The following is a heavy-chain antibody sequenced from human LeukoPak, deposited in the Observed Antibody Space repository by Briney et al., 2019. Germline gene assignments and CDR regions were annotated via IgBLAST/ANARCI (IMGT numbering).Heavy chain of an antibody. J-gene: IGHJ5*02. CDR2: ISGSGDNT. D-gene: IGHD3-16*01. CDR1: GFPFSSYA. V-gene: IGHV3-23*01. Sequence: GGSLRLSCAASGFPFSSYAMSWVRQAPGKGLEWVSGISGSGDNTYYADSVKGRFTISRDNSKNTLYVQVNSLGTEDTAVYYCARHYGPWGQGTLVTVSS. CDR3: ARHYGP.